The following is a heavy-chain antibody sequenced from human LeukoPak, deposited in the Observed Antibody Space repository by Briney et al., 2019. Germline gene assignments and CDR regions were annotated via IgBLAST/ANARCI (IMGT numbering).Heavy chain of an antibody. D-gene: IGHD5-12*01. CDR3: AREADIVATIFDY. J-gene: IGHJ4*02. Sequence: SQTLSLTCAISGDSFSSNSAAWNWIRQAPSMGLEWLGRTYYRSKWYNDSAVSVKSLITINPDTSKNQFSLQLNSVTPEDTAVYYCAREADIVATIFDYWGQGTLVTVSS. CDR2: TYYRSKWYN. V-gene: IGHV6-1*01. CDR1: GDSFSSNSAA.